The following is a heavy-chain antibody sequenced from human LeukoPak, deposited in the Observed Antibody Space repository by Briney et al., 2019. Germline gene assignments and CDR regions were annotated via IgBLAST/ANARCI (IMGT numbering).Heavy chain of an antibody. CDR3: ARDRGYTGSYYGDAFDI. CDR1: GFTFSSYS. J-gene: IGHJ3*02. Sequence: GGSLRLSCAASGFTFSSYSMNWVRQAPGKGLEWVSSISTSSSYISYADSVKGRFTISRDNAKNSLYLQMNSLRAEDTAVYYCARDRGYTGSYYGDAFDIWGQGTMVTVSS. V-gene: IGHV3-21*01. D-gene: IGHD1-26*01. CDR2: ISTSSSYI.